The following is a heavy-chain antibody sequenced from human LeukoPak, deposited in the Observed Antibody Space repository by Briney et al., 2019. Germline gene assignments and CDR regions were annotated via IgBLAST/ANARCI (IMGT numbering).Heavy chain of an antibody. CDR2: ISSSGSTI. CDR3: ARDPGRSSSWYVYYYGMDV. Sequence: GGSLRLSCAASGFTFSDYYMSWIRQAPGKGLEWVSYISSSGSTIYYADSVKGRSTISRDNAKNSLYLQMNSLRAEDTAVYYCARDPGRSSSWYVYYYGMDVWGQGTTVTVSS. CDR1: GFTFSDYY. D-gene: IGHD6-13*01. J-gene: IGHJ6*02. V-gene: IGHV3-11*01.